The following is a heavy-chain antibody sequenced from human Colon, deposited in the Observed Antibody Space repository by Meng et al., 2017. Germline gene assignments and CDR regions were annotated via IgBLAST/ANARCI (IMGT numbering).Heavy chain of an antibody. J-gene: IGHJ4*02. CDR3: ARVSGFGQNFIRF. CDR2: MNPNTGKT. Sequence: QVQLVRAGAEVKKPGASVKVCCKTSEYTFTSYDIEWVRQATGQGLEWMGWMNPNTGKTGYAQKFQGRVTMTRNTSISTAYMELGSLSAEDTAVYFCARVSGFGQNFIRFWGQGTLVTVSS. CDR1: EYTFTSYD. V-gene: IGHV1-8*01. D-gene: IGHD3-3*01.